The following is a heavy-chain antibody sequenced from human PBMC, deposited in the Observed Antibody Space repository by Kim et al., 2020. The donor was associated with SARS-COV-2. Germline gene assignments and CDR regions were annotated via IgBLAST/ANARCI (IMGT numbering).Heavy chain of an antibody. D-gene: IGHD6-19*01. Sequence: SETLSLTCAVYGGSFSGYYWSWIRQPPGKGLEWIGEINHSGSTNYNPSLKSRVTISVDTSKNQFSLKLSSVTAADTAVYYCARGFYSSGWYGGGTSSPPGVDYWGQGTLVTVSS. CDR2: INHSGST. CDR1: GGSFSGYY. V-gene: IGHV4-34*01. CDR3: ARGFYSSGWYGGGTSSPPGVDY. J-gene: IGHJ4*02.